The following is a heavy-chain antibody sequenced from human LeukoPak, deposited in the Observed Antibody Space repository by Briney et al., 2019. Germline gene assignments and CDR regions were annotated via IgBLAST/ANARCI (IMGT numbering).Heavy chain of an antibody. CDR2: IYYSGST. D-gene: IGHD6-13*01. V-gene: IGHV4-59*01. CDR1: GGSISSYS. J-gene: IGHJ4*02. CDR3: AREAQGLIAAAGEFDY. Sequence: SETLSLTCTVSGGSISSYSWSWIRQPPGKGLEWIRYIYYSGSTNYNPSLKSRVTISVDTSKNQFSLKLSSVTAADTAVYYCAREAQGLIAAAGEFDYWGQGTLVTVSS.